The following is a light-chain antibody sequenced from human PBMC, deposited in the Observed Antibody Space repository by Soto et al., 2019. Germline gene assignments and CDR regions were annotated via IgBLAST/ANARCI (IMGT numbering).Light chain of an antibody. CDR3: AAGDAILSAFTV. CDR2: RNH. CDR1: SSNIGSNY. J-gene: IGLJ1*01. V-gene: IGLV1-47*01. Sequence: QSVLTQPPSASGTPGQSVTISCSGSSSNIGSNYVYWYQQFPGTAPKLLISRNHQRPSGFLDRFSGSKSGTSASLAISRLRSEYESDYYCAAGDAILSAFTVFGTGTKVTVL.